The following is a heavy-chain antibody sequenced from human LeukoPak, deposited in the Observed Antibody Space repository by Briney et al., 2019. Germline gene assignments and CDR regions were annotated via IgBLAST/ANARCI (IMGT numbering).Heavy chain of an antibody. CDR3: ASTEPYGDASRWGY. J-gene: IGHJ4*02. D-gene: IGHD4-17*01. V-gene: IGHV3-21*01. Sequence: GGSLRLSCAASGLTFSSNSVQCVRQAPGKGLEWVSSISSSSSYIYYADSVKGRFTISRDNAKISLYLQMNSLRAEETVVYDCASTEPYGDASRWGYWGQGTLVTVSS. CDR1: GLTFSSNS. CDR2: ISSSSSYI.